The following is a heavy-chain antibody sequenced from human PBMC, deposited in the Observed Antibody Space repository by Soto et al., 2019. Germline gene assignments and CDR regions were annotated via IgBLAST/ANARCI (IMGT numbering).Heavy chain of an antibody. J-gene: IGHJ4*02. V-gene: IGHV3-74*03. CDR2: INTDGSVA. CDR3: VRGMPLWRRDS. CDR1: GLTFRSYW. Sequence: EVQLVESGGGLVQPGESLRLSCAASGLTFRSYWMHWVRQAPGKGLVWVSRINTDGSVAMYVDSVKGRFTISRDNAKNNLYLPMNSRRAEDTAVDDCVRGMPLWRRDSWGQGSLVTVSS. D-gene: IGHD2-2*01.